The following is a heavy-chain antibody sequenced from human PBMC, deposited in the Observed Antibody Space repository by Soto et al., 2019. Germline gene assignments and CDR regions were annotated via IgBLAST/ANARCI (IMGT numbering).Heavy chain of an antibody. J-gene: IGHJ4*02. CDR3: SRDKSTTGWYLERHIEY. V-gene: IGHV3-49*03. Sequence: GGSLRLSCTASGFTFGDYTMGWFRQAPGKGLEWVGFIRSKAYGGTTEYAASVKGRLTISRDDSRSIAYLQMNTLKTEDTAVYYCSRDKSTTGWYLERHIEYWGQGTLVTVST. CDR2: IRSKAYGGTT. CDR1: GFTFGDYT. D-gene: IGHD6-19*01.